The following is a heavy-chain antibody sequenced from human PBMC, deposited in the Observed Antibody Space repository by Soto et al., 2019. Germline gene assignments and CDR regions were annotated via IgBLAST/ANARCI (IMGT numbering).Heavy chain of an antibody. J-gene: IGHJ4*02. V-gene: IGHV5-51*01. CDR1: GYSFTSYW. CDR3: ARHPLYYEILTGYSYSFDY. Sequence: GESLKISCKGSGYSFTSYWIGWVRQMHGKGLEWMGIIYPGDSDTRYSPSFQGQVTISADKSISTAYLQWSSLKASDTAMYSCARHPLYYEILTGYSYSFDYWGQGTLVTVSS. D-gene: IGHD3-9*01. CDR2: IYPGDSDT.